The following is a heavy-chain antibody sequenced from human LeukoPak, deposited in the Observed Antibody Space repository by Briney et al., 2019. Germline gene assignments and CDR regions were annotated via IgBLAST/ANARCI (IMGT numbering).Heavy chain of an antibody. CDR3: ARVASRYDFWSGYEYYYYYYMDV. CDR2: INHSGST. CDR1: GGSFSGYY. Sequence: SETLSLTCAVYGGSFSGYYWSWIRQPPGKGLEWIGEINHSGSTNYNPSLKSRVTISVDTSKNQFSLKLSSVTAADTAVYYCARVASRYDFWSGYEYYYYYYMDVWGKGTTVTVSS. J-gene: IGHJ6*03. V-gene: IGHV4-34*01. D-gene: IGHD3-3*01.